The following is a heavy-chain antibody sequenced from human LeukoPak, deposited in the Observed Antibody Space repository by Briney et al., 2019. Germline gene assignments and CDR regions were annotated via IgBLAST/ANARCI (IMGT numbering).Heavy chain of an antibody. V-gene: IGHV3-66*01. Sequence: PGGSLRLSCAASEFSVGSNYMTWVRQAPGKGLEWVSLIYSGGSTYYADSVKGRFTISRDNSKNTLYLQMNSLRAEDTAVYYCARDLKYYGSGMDVWGKGTTVTISS. D-gene: IGHD3-10*01. J-gene: IGHJ6*03. CDR3: ARDLKYYGSGMDV. CDR2: IYSGGST. CDR1: EFSVGSNY.